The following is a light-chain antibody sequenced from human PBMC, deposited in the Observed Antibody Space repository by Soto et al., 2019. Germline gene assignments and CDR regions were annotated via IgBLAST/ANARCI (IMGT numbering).Light chain of an antibody. CDR1: QSVSSN. J-gene: IGKJ5*01. CDR2: GAS. CDR3: QQYNQYVT. Sequence: EIVMTQSPATLSVSPGERANLTCRASQSVSSNLAWYQHKPGQAPRLLIFGASTRATGIPARFSGSGSGTDFTLTITSLQSEDFAVYYCQQYNQYVTCGQGTRLEIK. V-gene: IGKV3-15*01.